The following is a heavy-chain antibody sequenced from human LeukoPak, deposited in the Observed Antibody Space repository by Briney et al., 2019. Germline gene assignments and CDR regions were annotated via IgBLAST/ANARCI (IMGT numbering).Heavy chain of an antibody. CDR3: AKDMGWNNSLGAFDI. CDR1: GFTFDDYA. D-gene: IGHD1/OR15-1a*01. CDR2: ISWNSGSI. J-gene: IGHJ3*02. V-gene: IGHV3-9*01. Sequence: GRSLRLSCAASGFTFDDYAMHWVRQAPGKGLEWVSGISWNSGSIGYADSVKGRFTISRDNAKNSLYLQMNSLRAEDTALYYCAKDMGWNNSLGAFDIWGQGTMVTVSS.